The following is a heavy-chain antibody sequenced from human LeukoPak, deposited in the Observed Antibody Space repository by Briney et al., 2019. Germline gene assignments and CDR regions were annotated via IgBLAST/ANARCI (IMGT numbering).Heavy chain of an antibody. Sequence: SETLSLTCTVSGGSISSYYWSWIRQPPGKGLEWIGYIYYSGSTNYNPSLKSRVTISVDTSKNQFSLKLSSVTAADTAVYYCARADSSSWYGYYYYGMDVWGQGTTVTVSS. CDR3: ARADSSSWYGYYYYGMDV. V-gene: IGHV4-59*01. CDR2: IYYSGST. D-gene: IGHD6-13*01. J-gene: IGHJ6*02. CDR1: GGSISSYY.